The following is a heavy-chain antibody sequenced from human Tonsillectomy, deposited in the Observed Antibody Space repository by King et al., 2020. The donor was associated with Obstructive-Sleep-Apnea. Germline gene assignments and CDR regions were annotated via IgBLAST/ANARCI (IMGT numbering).Heavy chain of an antibody. CDR1: GFTFSSYG. V-gene: IGHV3-30*02. Sequence: VQLVESGGGVVQPGGSLRLSCAASGFTFSSYGMHWVRQAPGKGLEWVAFIRYDGSNKYYADSVKGRFTISRDNSKNTLYLQMNSLRAEDTAVYDCAKDSTMVRGRRPPDYWGQGTLVTVSS. CDR2: IRYDGSNK. D-gene: IGHD3-10*01. CDR3: AKDSTMVRGRRPPDY. J-gene: IGHJ4*02.